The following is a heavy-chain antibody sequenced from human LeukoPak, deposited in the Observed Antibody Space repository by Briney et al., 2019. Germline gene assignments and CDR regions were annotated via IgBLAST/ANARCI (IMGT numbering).Heavy chain of an antibody. CDR2: ISSSGSTI. V-gene: IGHV3-11*01. CDR3: ARLVAAAGNNWFDP. D-gene: IGHD6-13*01. Sequence: GGSLRLSCAASGFTFSNTWMSWVRQAPGKGLEWVSYISSSGSTIYYADSVKGRFTISRDNAKNSLYLQMNSLRAEDTAVYYCARLVAAAGNNWFDPWGQGTLVTVSS. J-gene: IGHJ5*02. CDR1: GFTFSNTW.